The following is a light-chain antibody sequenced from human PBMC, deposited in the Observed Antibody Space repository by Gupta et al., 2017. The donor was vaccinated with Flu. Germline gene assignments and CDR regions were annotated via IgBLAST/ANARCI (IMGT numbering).Light chain of an antibody. CDR2: RVS. Sequence: DVVMTQSPLSLPVTLGQPASISCRSSQSLVHSNGNTYLTWFQQRPGQSPRRLIYRVSNRDSGVPDRFSGSGSGTDFTLKSSRGEAEDVGIYYGKQGKHWVTFGQGTKVEIK. V-gene: IGKV2-30*02. CDR3: KQGKHWVT. J-gene: IGKJ1*01. CDR1: QSLVHSNGNTY.